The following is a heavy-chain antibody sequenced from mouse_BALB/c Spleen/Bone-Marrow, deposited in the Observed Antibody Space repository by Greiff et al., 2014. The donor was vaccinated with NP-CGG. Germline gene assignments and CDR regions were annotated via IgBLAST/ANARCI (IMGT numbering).Heavy chain of an antibody. D-gene: IGHD3-1*01. CDR3: ARNHRGYYFDY. Sequence: VQLQQSGPGLVQPSQSLSITCTVSGFSLSSYGVRWVRQSPGKGLEWLGVIWSGGSTDYNAAFISRLTISKDNSKSQVFFKMTSLQANDTAIYYCARNHRGYYFDYWGQGTTLTVSS. V-gene: IGHV2-2*02. CDR1: GFSLSSYG. J-gene: IGHJ2*01. CDR2: IWSGGST.